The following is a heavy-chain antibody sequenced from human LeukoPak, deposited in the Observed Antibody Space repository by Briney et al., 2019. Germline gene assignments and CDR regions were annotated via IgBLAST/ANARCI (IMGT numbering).Heavy chain of an antibody. CDR3: ARLKGGSGAPFDY. D-gene: IGHD1-26*01. Sequence: GESLKISCKGSGYSFTSYWIGWVRQMPGKGLEWMGIIYPADSDTRNSPSFQGQVTISADKSINTAYLQWSSLKASDTAMYFCARLKGGSGAPFDYWGQGTLVTVSS. CDR2: IYPADSDT. CDR1: GYSFTSYW. V-gene: IGHV5-51*01. J-gene: IGHJ4*02.